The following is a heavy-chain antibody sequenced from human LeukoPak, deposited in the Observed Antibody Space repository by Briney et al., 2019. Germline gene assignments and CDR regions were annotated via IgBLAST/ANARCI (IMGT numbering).Heavy chain of an antibody. Sequence: GGSLRLSCAASGFTFSSYSMNWVRQAPGKGLEWVSSISSSSSYIYYADSVKGRFTISRDNAKNSLYLQMNSLRAEDTAVYYCARDGAAADYMDVWGKGTTVTVSS. CDR3: ARDGAAADYMDV. CDR1: GFTFSSYS. J-gene: IGHJ6*03. D-gene: IGHD2-2*01. V-gene: IGHV3-21*01. CDR2: ISSSSSYI.